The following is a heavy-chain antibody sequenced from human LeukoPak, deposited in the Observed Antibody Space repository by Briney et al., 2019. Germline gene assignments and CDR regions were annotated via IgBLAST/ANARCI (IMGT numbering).Heavy chain of an antibody. CDR3: ARVDRITMVRGQSYYFDY. V-gene: IGHV4-34*01. CDR2: INHSGST. D-gene: IGHD3-10*01. J-gene: IGHJ4*02. CDR1: GGSFSGYY. Sequence: SETLSLTCAVYGGSFSGYYWSWIRQPPGKGLEWIGEINHSGSTNYNPSLKSRVTISVDTSKNQFSLKLSSVTAADTAVYYCARVDRITMVRGQSYYFDYWGQGTLVTVSS.